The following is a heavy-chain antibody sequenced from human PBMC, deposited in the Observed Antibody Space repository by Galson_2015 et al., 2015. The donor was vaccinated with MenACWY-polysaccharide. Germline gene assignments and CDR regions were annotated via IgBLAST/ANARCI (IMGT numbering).Heavy chain of an antibody. J-gene: IGHJ4*02. CDR1: GPNFNIAW. CDR3: TTPRYINEQAHY. D-gene: IGHD3-9*01. Sequence: SLRLSCAASGPNFNIAWMYWVRQAPGRGLEWVGRIRDKRFSGTTDYAAPVKGRFTISRDDSKNTIFLQMNSLKTEDTAVYYCTTPRYINEQAHYWGQGTLVTVSS. V-gene: IGHV3-15*01. CDR2: IRDKRFSGTT.